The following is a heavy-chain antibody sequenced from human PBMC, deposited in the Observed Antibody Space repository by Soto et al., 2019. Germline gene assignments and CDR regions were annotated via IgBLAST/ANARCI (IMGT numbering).Heavy chain of an antibody. D-gene: IGHD3-10*01. CDR3: ARDGMGYYYGSGSFLDY. J-gene: IGHJ4*02. Sequence: ASVKVSCKASGGTFSSYAISWVRQAPGQGLEWMGGIIPIFGTANYAQKFQGRVTITADKSTSTAYMELSSLRSEDTAVYYCARDGMGYYYGSGSFLDYWGQGTLVTVS. CDR1: GGTFSSYA. CDR2: IIPIFGTA. V-gene: IGHV1-69*06.